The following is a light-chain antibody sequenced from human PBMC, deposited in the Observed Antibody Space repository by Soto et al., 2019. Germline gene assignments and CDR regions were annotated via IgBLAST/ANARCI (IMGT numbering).Light chain of an antibody. CDR1: HTISSSY. J-gene: IGKJ1*01. CDR2: GIS. V-gene: IGKV3-20*01. Sequence: EIVLTQSPGTLSLSPGERATLPCRASHTISSSYLAWYQQKPGQAPRLLMYGISRRATGIPDRFSGSGSGTDFTLTITRLEHEDFAVYYCQQYVTSSPRTFGQGTKVEIK. CDR3: QQYVTSSPRT.